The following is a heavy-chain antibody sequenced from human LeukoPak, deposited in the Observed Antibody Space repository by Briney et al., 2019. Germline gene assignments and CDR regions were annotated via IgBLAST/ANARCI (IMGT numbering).Heavy chain of an antibody. D-gene: IGHD6-13*01. CDR2: INPNSGGT. J-gene: IGHJ2*01. CDR3: ARGIAAAGTRYFDL. V-gene: IGHV1-2*02. Sequence: ASVKVSCKASGYTFTGYYIHWVRQAPGQGLEWMGWINPNSGGTNYAQNFQGSVTMTRDTSISTTYMELSRLRSDDTAVYYCARGIAAAGTRYFDLWGRGTLVTVSS. CDR1: GYTFTGYY.